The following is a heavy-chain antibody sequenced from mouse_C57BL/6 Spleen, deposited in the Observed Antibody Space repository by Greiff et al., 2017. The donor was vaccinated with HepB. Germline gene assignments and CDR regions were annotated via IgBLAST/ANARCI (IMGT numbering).Heavy chain of an antibody. V-gene: IGHV1-52*01. CDR2: IDPSDSEP. CDR3: ARDGSKRTGYFDV. J-gene: IGHJ1*03. CDR1: GYTFTSYW. Sequence: VQLQQPGAELVRPGSSVKLSCKASGYTFTSYWMHWVKQRPIQGLEWIGNIDPSDSEPHYNQKFKDKATLTVYKSSSTAYMQLSSLTSEDSAVYYCARDGSKRTGYFDVWGTGTTVTVSS. D-gene: IGHD1-1*01.